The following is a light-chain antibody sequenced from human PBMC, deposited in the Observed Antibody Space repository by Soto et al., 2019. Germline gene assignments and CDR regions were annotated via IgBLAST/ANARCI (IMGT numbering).Light chain of an antibody. CDR2: GAS. CDR1: QNIRNN. Sequence: EVGGTQSPATLSGTQWERANLSCRASQNIRNNVASYQQKPGQAPSLLIHGASTRATGFPASFSGSGSGTDFTLTISSLQSEDFAVYYCQQDYKWPQTFGQGTKVDIK. CDR3: QQDYKWPQT. J-gene: IGKJ1*01. V-gene: IGKV3-15*01.